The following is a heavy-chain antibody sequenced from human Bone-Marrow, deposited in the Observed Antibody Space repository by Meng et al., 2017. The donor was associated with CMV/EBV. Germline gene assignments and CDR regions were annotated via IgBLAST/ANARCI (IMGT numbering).Heavy chain of an antibody. J-gene: IGHJ4*02. CDR2: ISYSGGT. CDR3: ARQHDFGDHSFDF. V-gene: IGHV4-31*02. Sequence: FSVSPFPRVVYSWRWFRPHPGGGLEWIGYISYSGGTAYTPSLRRRLVISLDTSKSQFSLNLDSVTAADTAVYFCARQHDFGDHSFDFWGQGTLVTVSS. D-gene: IGHD4-17*01. CDR1: VSPFPRVVYS.